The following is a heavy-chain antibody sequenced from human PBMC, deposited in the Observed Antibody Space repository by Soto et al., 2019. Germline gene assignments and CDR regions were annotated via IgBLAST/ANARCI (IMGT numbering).Heavy chain of an antibody. D-gene: IGHD6-6*01. CDR1: GYTFTSYD. CDR3: AKFPRYSSSPQDYYHGMDV. Sequence: ASVKVSCKASGYTFTSYDINWVRQATGQGLEWMGWMNPNSGNTGYAQKFQGRVTMTRNTSISTAYMELSSLRSEDTAVYYCAKFPRYSSSPQDYYHGMDVWGQGPTVTVSS. CDR2: MNPNSGNT. V-gene: IGHV1-8*01. J-gene: IGHJ6*02.